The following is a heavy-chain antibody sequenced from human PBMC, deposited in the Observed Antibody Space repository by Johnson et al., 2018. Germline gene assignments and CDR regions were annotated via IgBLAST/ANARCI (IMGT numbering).Heavy chain of an antibody. D-gene: IGHD3-22*01. CDR1: GFTFSSYS. CDR3: ARDSYYYDSSGYFLWDAFDI. Sequence: VQLVQSGGGLVKXGGSLRLSCAASGFTFSSYSMNWVRQAPGKGLEWVSSISSSSRYIYYADSVKGRFAIPRDNAKNSLSLQMNRRRDEDTAVYYCARDSYYYDSSGYFLWDAFDIWGQGTMVTVSS. V-gene: IGHV3-21*01. J-gene: IGHJ3*02. CDR2: ISSSSRYI.